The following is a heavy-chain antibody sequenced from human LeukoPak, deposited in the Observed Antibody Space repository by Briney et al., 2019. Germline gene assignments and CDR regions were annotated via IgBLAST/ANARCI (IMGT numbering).Heavy chain of an antibody. V-gene: IGHV4-31*03. D-gene: IGHD3-10*01. J-gene: IGHJ5*02. CDR2: IYYSGST. CDR3: PRGTITMVRGVITQFDP. Sequence: SETLSLTCTVSGGSISSGGYYWSWIRQHPGKGLEWLGYIYYSGSTYYNPSHKSRVTISVDTSKNQFSLKLSSVTAADTAVYYCPRGTITMVRGVITQFDPWGQGTLVTVSS. CDR1: GGSISSGGYY.